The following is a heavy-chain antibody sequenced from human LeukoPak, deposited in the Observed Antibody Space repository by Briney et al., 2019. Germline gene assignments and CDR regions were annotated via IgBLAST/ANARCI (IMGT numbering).Heavy chain of an antibody. V-gene: IGHV1-2*02. CDR1: GYTFNDYY. CDR3: ARDRGYSYPNRYMDD. Sequence: ASVKVSCKASGYTFNDYYMHWVRQAPGQGLEWIGRINPDSGGTDYAQKFQGRVTMTRDTSITTAYMDLSGLRSDDTAVYYCARDRGYSYPNRYMDDWGQGTLVTVSS. D-gene: IGHD5-18*01. J-gene: IGHJ4*02. CDR2: INPDSGGT.